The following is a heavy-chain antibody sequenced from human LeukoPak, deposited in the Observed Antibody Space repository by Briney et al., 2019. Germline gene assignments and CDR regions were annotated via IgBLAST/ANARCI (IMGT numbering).Heavy chain of an antibody. CDR3: ARSGAARRNNWFDP. V-gene: IGHV4-4*02. CDR2: IYHSGST. D-gene: IGHD6-6*01. Sequence: PSETLSLTCAVSGGSISSSNWWSWVRQPPGKGLEWIGEIYHSGSTNYNPSLKSRVTISVDKSKNQFSLKLSSVTAADTAVYYCARSGAARRNNWFDPWGQGTLVTVSS. J-gene: IGHJ5*02. CDR1: GGSISSSNW.